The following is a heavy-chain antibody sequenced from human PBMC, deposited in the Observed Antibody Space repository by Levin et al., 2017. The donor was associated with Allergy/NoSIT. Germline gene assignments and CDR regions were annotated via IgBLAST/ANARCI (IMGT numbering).Heavy chain of an antibody. CDR1: GFTFNSYS. CDR2: IGSSTAYI. J-gene: IGHJ4*02. D-gene: IGHD6-19*01. V-gene: IGHV3-21*01. CDR3: ARARSSGWYGGELDY. Sequence: GGSLRLSCAASGFTFNSYSMNWVRQAPGRGLEWLSSIGSSTAYIYYADSLKGRIPISRDNAKNSLFLQMTNLRPEDTAIYYCARARSSGWYGGELDYWGQGTLVSVAS.